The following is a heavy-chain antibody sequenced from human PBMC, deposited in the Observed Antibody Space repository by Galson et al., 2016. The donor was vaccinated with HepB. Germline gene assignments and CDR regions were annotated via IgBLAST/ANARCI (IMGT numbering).Heavy chain of an antibody. Sequence: LRLSCAASGFTFRSYAMHWVRQAPGKGLEWVAVISYDGSNKYYADSVKGRLTISRDSSKNTLYLQMNSLRAEDTAVYYCARSNDYGDYYFDYWGQGTLVTVSS. V-gene: IGHV3-30-3*01. CDR1: GFTFRSYA. D-gene: IGHD4-17*01. CDR3: ARSNDYGDYYFDY. J-gene: IGHJ4*02. CDR2: ISYDGSNK.